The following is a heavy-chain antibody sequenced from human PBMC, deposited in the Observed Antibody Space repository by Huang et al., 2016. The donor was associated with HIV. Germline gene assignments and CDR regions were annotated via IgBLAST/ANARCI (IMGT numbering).Heavy chain of an antibody. CDR3: ARQWVLLDYLMGMDV. J-gene: IGHJ6*02. CDR1: GASFTGNY. CDR2: INDSGAT. Sequence: QVHLQQWGAGLLKPSETLTLTCAVSGASFTGNYWTWIRQTPGKGLEWIGEINDSGATIYNPARGSRVTISIDRSKKQFSLRLSSMTAADTAVYYCARQWVLLDYLMGMDVWGQGTTVIVSS. D-gene: IGHD3-3*01. V-gene: IGHV4-34*01.